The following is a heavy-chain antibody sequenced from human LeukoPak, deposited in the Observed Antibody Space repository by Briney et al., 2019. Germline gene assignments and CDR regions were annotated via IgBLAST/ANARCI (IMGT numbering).Heavy chain of an antibody. D-gene: IGHD3-22*01. CDR1: GFTFSSYA. CDR2: ISWNSGSI. CDR3: AKDIWRGSYYDSSGQFDY. V-gene: IGHV3-9*01. Sequence: GGSLRLSCAASGFTFSSYAMHWVRQAPGKGLEWVSGISWNSGSIGYADSVKGRFTISRDNAKNSLYLQMNSLRAEDTALYYCAKDIWRGSYYDSSGQFDYWGQGTLVTVSS. J-gene: IGHJ4*02.